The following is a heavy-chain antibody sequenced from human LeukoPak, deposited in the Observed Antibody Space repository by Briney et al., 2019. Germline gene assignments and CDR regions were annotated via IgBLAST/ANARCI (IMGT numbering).Heavy chain of an antibody. Sequence: SLXLSXXXXGFTXXXXAMDWVRXAPGKGLEWVAVISYDGSNKYYAHSVNGRFTISRDSSKNTLYLQMNSLRTEDTAVYYCARDPDQVYDYVWGSYPNDYWGQGTLVTVSS. J-gene: IGHJ4*02. CDR2: ISYDGSNK. CDR3: ARDPDQVYDYVWGSYPNDY. V-gene: IGHV3-30-3*01. D-gene: IGHD3-16*02. CDR1: GFTXXXXA.